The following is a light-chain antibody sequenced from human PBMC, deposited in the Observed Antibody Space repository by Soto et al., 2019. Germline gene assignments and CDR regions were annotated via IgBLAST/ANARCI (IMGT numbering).Light chain of an antibody. CDR1: QSVGSSY. CDR3: QQYASSTLT. J-gene: IGKJ4*01. CDR2: GAT. Sequence: EIVLTQSPGTLSLSPGERATLSCRASQSVGSSYLAWYQQKPGQAPRLLIYGATSRATGIPDRFSGSKSGTDFTLTISRLEPEDFAVYYCQQYASSTLTFGGGTKVEI. V-gene: IGKV3-20*01.